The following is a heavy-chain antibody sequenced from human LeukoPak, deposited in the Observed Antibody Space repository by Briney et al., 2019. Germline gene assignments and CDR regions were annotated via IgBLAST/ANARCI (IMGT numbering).Heavy chain of an antibody. CDR2: IYYSGST. D-gene: IGHD1-20*01. Sequence: SETLSLTCTVSGGSISSYYWSRIRQPPGKGLEWIGYIYYSGSTNYNPSLKSRVTISVDTSKNQFSLKLSSVTAADTAVYYCARDRWGNWNDDYFDYWGQGTLVTVSS. J-gene: IGHJ4*02. CDR1: GGSISSYY. CDR3: ARDRWGNWNDDYFDY. V-gene: IGHV4-59*01.